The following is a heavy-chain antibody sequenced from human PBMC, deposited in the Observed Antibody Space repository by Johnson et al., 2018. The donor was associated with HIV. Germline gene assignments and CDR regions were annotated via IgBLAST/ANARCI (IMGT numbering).Heavy chain of an antibody. J-gene: IGHJ3*01. CDR3: ARENYRRRDDFDV. D-gene: IGHD1-7*01. V-gene: IGHV3-15*01. Sequence: VQLVESGGGLVKPGGSLRLSCAASGFTFSNAWMSWVRQAPGKGLEWVRRIKRKIEGEATDYAAPVKGRFTISRDDSKNSLYLQMNSLKTEDTAVYYCARENYRRRDDFDVWGQGTVVIVSS. CDR1: GFTFSNAW. CDR2: IKRKIEGEAT.